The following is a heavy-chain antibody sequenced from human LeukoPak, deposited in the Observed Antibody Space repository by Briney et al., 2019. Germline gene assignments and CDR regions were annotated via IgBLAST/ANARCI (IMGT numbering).Heavy chain of an antibody. V-gene: IGHV4-34*01. J-gene: IGHJ6*02. D-gene: IGHD3-3*01. CDR2: INHSGST. Sequence: PSETLSLTCAVYGGSFSGYYWSWIRQPPGKGLEWIGEINHSGSTNYNPSLKSRVTISVDTSKNQFSLKLSSVTAADTAAYYCASLRPRITIFGVVTKAYYYYGMDVWGQGTTVTVSS. CDR3: ASLRPRITIFGVVTKAYYYYGMDV. CDR1: GGSFSGYY.